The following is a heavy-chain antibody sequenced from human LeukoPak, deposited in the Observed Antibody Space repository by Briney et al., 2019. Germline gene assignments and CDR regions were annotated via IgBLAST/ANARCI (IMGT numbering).Heavy chain of an antibody. V-gene: IGHV4-59*01. Sequence: SETLSLTCTVSGGSISSYYWSWIRQPPGKGLEWIGYIYYSGSTNYNPSLKSRVTISVDTSKNQFSLKLSSVTAADTAVYYCARDRGRIQLWSSTIGGYYYGMEVWGQGTTVTVSS. J-gene: IGHJ6*02. CDR3: ARDRGRIQLWSSTIGGYYYGMEV. CDR1: GGSISSYY. D-gene: IGHD5-18*01. CDR2: IYYSGST.